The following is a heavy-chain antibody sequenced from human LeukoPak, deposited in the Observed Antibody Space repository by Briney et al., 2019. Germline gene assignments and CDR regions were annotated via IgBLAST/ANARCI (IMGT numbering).Heavy chain of an antibody. CDR1: GVSISSSNSY. D-gene: IGHD3-10*01. V-gene: IGHV4-39*01. CDR2: IYYSGNT. Sequence: SETLSLTCTVSGVSISSSNSYWGWIRQPPGKGLEWIGSIYYSGNTYYNASLKSQVSISIDTSKNQFSLRLTSVTAADTAVYYCARGSAYYGSGVAFYWGQGTLVTVSS. J-gene: IGHJ4*02. CDR3: ARGSAYYGSGVAFY.